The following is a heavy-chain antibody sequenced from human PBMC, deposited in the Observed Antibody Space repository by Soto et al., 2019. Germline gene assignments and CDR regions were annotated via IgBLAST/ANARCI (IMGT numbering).Heavy chain of an antibody. CDR1: GFTFSSYG. Sequence: GGSLRLSCAASGFTFSSYGMHWVRQAPGKGLEWVAVIWYDGSNKYYADSVKGRFTISRDNSKNTLYLQMNSLRAEDTAVYYCARDQIIAAALQGCGMDVWGQGTTVTVSS. J-gene: IGHJ6*02. D-gene: IGHD6-13*01. CDR3: ARDQIIAAALQGCGMDV. CDR2: IWYDGSNK. V-gene: IGHV3-33*01.